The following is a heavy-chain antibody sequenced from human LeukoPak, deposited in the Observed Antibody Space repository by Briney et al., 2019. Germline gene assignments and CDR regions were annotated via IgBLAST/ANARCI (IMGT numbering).Heavy chain of an antibody. CDR2: ISAYNGNT. J-gene: IGHJ4*02. D-gene: IGHD3-10*01. Sequence: GASVKVSCKASGYTFTSYGISWVRQAPGQGLEWMGWISAYNGNTNYAQKLQGRVTMTTDTSTSTAYMELRSLRSDDTAVYYCARSLWFGELLSLPFDYWGQGTLVTVSS. V-gene: IGHV1-18*01. CDR3: ARSLWFGELLSLPFDY. CDR1: GYTFTSYG.